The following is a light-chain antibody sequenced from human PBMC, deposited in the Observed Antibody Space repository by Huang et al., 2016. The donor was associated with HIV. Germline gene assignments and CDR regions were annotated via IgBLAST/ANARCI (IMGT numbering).Light chain of an antibody. CDR1: QSVSTN. J-gene: IGKJ4*01. CDR3: QQYNNWPPLT. CDR2: GTS. V-gene: IGKV3-15*01. Sequence: EIVMTQSPATLSVSPGERATLSCRASQSVSTNLAWYQQKAGQAPRILMYGTSTRATGVPARFSGSGSGTEFTLTISCLQSEDFAGYYCQQYNNWPPLTFGGGTRVEIK.